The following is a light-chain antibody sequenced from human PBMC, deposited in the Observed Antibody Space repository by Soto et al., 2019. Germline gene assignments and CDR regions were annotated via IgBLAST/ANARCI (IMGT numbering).Light chain of an antibody. J-gene: IGKJ1*01. CDR1: QSVISNF. CDR3: QQYGSSPRT. Sequence: EIVLTQSPGTLSLSPGERAALSCRASQSVISNFLAWYQQKPGQAPRLLIFGASTRAAGFPDRFSGSGSGTDLTLTISRLEPEDFAVYYCQQYGSSPRTFGQGTKVDIK. CDR2: GAS. V-gene: IGKV3-20*01.